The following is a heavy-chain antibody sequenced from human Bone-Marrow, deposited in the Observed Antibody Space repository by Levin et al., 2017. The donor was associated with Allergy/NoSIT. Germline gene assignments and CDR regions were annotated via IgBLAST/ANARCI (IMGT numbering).Heavy chain of an antibody. CDR3: ARRESNWYFGMDV. J-gene: IGHJ6*02. Sequence: SETLSLTCTVSGVSVRSGSYYWNWIRQSPEKGLEWIGYMYDNGRTKYNPSLEGRVTISVDTSQNKLSLSLRSVTAADTAIYYCARRESNWYFGMDVWGQGTTVIVSS. CDR1: GVSVRSGSYY. D-gene: IGHD2-8*01. V-gene: IGHV4-61*01. CDR2: MYDNGRT.